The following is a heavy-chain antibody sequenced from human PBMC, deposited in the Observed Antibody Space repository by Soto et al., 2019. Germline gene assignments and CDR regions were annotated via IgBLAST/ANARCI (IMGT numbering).Heavy chain of an antibody. D-gene: IGHD3-16*01. J-gene: IGHJ5*02. V-gene: IGHV4-31*03. CDR3: ARDTGFYGGYNGFDP. CDR2: IYYTGTT. Sequence: QVQLQESGPGLLKPSQTLSLTCTVSGGSISGAAYYWSWIRHLPGKGLEWIGYIYYTGTTYYRPSLESRVTISLDMSKNQFSLKLTSVTAADTAVYYCARDTGFYGGYNGFDPWGQGTLVTVSS. CDR1: GGSISGAAYY.